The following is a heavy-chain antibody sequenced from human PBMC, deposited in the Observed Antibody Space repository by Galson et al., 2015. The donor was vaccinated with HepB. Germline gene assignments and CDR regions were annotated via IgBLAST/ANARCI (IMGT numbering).Heavy chain of an antibody. J-gene: IGHJ2*01. CDR3: AREGYSSSWFQRNWYFDL. V-gene: IGHV3-20*04. CDR2: INWNGGST. CDR1: GFTFDDYG. Sequence: SLRLSCAASGFTFDDYGMSWVRQAPGKGLEWVSGINWNGGSTGYADSVKGRFTISRDNAKNSLYLQMNSLRAEDTALYYCAREGYSSSWFQRNWYFDLWGRGTLVTVSS. D-gene: IGHD6-13*01.